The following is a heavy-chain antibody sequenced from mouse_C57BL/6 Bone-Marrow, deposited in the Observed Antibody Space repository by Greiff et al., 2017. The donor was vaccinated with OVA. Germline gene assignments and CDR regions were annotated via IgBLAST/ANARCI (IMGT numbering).Heavy chain of an antibody. CDR3: ARDWGYPFFDY. J-gene: IGHJ2*01. CDR2: ISYDGSN. CDR1: GYSITSGYY. Sequence: EVKLEESGPGLVKPSQSLSLTCSVTGYSITSGYYWNWIRQFPGNKLEWMGYISYDGSNNYNPSLKNRISITRDTSKNQFFLKLNSVTTEDTATYYCARDWGYPFFDYWGQGTTLTVSS. D-gene: IGHD2-2*01. V-gene: IGHV3-6*01.